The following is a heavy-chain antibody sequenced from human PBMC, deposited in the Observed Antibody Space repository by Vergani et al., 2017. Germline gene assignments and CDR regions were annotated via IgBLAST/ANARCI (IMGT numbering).Heavy chain of an antibody. CDR3: AKDRYYDFWSGLGXMDV. Sequence: EVQLVESGGGLVQPGRSLRLSCAASGFTFDDYAMHWVRQAPGKGLEWVSGISWNSGSIGYADSVKGRFTISRDNAKNSLYLQMNSLRAEDTALYYCAKDRYYDFWSGLGXMDVWGKGTTVTVSS. V-gene: IGHV3-9*01. J-gene: IGHJ6*03. CDR2: ISWNSGSI. D-gene: IGHD3-3*01. CDR1: GFTFDDYA.